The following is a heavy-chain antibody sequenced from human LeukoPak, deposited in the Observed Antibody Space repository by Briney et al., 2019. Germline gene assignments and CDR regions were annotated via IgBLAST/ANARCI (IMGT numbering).Heavy chain of an antibody. CDR3: ARDSDGVLDY. D-gene: IGHD3-10*01. CDR2: IKQDGSEK. V-gene: IGHV3-7*04. CDR1: GFTLTPYR. Sequence: GGPLRLFCAASGFTLTPYRMAWVREAPGKGLEWVANIKQDGSEKYYVDSVKGRFTISRDNAENSLYLQMNSLRAEDTAVYYCARDSDGVLDYWGQGTLVTVSS. J-gene: IGHJ4*02.